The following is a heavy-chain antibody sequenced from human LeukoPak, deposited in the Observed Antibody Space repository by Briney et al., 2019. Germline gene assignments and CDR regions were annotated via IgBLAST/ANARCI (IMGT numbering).Heavy chain of an antibody. Sequence: GGSLRLSCAASGFAFSSYAMHWVRQAPGKGLEWVAVISYDGSNKYYADSVKGRFTISRDNSKNTLYLQMNSLRAGDTAVYYCARALRRLLMGTGFGMDVWGQGTTVTVSS. V-gene: IGHV3-30-3*01. CDR2: ISYDGSNK. J-gene: IGHJ6*02. CDR3: ARALRRLLMGTGFGMDV. CDR1: GFAFSSYA. D-gene: IGHD3-22*01.